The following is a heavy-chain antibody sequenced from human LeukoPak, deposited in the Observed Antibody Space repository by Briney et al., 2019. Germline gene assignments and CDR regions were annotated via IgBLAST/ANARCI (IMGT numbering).Heavy chain of an antibody. CDR3: ARVELLWFGELSGFDP. CDR2: IYSGGST. V-gene: IGHV3-66*01. CDR1: GFTVSSNY. J-gene: IGHJ5*02. Sequence: GGSLRLSCAASGFTVSSNYMSWVRQAPGKGLEGVSVIYSGGSTYYADSVKGRFTISRDNSKNTLYLQMNSLRAEDTAVYYCARVELLWFGELSGFDPWGQGTLVTVSS. D-gene: IGHD3-10*01.